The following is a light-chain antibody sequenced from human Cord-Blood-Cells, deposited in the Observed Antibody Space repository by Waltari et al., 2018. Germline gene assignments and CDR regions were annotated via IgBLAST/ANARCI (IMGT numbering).Light chain of an antibody. J-gene: IGKJ3*01. V-gene: IGKV1D-12*01. CDR2: AAS. CDR3: QQANSFPFT. CDR1: QGISSW. Sequence: DIQMTQSPSSVSASVGDRVTITCRASQGISSWIAWYMQKPGKAPKLLFDAASSLQSGVPSRFSGSGSGTDFNLTSISLQPEDFATYYCQQANSFPFTFGPGTKVDIK.